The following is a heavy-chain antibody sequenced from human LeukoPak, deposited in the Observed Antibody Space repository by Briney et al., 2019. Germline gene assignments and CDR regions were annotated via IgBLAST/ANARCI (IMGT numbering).Heavy chain of an antibody. V-gene: IGHV4-38-2*01. CDR2: IYHSGST. D-gene: IGHD3-9*01. Sequence: SETLSLTCAVSGYSICSGYYWGWIRQPPGKGLEWIGSIYHSGSTYYNPSLKSRITISVDTSKNQFSLKLSSVTAADTAVYYCARLNHDHYDILTGYYQRKYYFDYWGQGTLVTVSS. CDR3: ARLNHDHYDILTGYYQRKYYFDY. CDR1: GYSICSGYY. J-gene: IGHJ4*02.